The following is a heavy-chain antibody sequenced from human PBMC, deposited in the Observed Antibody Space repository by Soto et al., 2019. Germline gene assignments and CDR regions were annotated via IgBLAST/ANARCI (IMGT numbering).Heavy chain of an antibody. CDR3: ARDLSPYSDYYDESSSETWFDH. Sequence: XGSLRLSCAPAGFTLSNYAIHWVRQAPGKGLEWVAVISYDGSKKYYSDSVKGRFTISRDNFKNTLYLQMNSLRAEDTALYYCARDLSPYSDYYDESSSETWFDHWGQGTLVTVSS. V-gene: IGHV3-30-3*01. CDR1: GFTLSNYA. J-gene: IGHJ5*02. CDR2: ISYDGSKK. D-gene: IGHD3-22*01.